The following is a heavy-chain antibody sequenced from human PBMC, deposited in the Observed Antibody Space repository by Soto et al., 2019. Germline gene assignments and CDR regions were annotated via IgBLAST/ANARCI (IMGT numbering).Heavy chain of an antibody. CDR1: GFIFSSAW. CDR3: VEGWNDF. Sequence: EVQVVESGGDLVKPGGSLRLSCATSGFIFSSAWMSWVRQAPGKGLEWVGRIKSKSDGGTRDYAAPVNGRFNISRDDSKNMVYLQMTRLTAEDTAVYYCVEGWNDFWGQGTLVTVSS. V-gene: IGHV3-15*01. D-gene: IGHD1-1*01. J-gene: IGHJ4*02. CDR2: IKSKSDGGTR.